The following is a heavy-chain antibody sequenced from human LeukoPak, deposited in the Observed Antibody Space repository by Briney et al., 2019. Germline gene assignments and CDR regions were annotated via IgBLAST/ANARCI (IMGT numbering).Heavy chain of an antibody. CDR2: ISSSSSYI. CDR3: ARGGTMVRGFVGYYYGMDV. Sequence: GGSLRLPCAASGFTFSSYSMNWVRQAPGKGLEWVSSISSSSSYIYYADSVKGRFTISRDNAKNSLYLQMNSLRAEDTAVYYCARGGTMVRGFVGYYYGMDVWGQGTTVTVSS. D-gene: IGHD3-10*01. J-gene: IGHJ6*02. CDR1: GFTFSSYS. V-gene: IGHV3-21*01.